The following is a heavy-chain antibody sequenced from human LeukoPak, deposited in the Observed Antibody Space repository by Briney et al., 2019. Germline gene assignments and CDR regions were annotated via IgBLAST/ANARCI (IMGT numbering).Heavy chain of an antibody. CDR3: ARVYCSSTSCYGARDY. J-gene: IGHJ4*02. Sequence: APVKVSCKASGYTFTSYAMHWVRQAPGQRLEWMGWINAGNGNTKYSQKFQGRVTITRDTSASTAYMELSSLRSEDTAVYYCARVYCSSTSCYGARDYWGQGTLVTVSS. D-gene: IGHD2-2*01. CDR1: GYTFTSYA. CDR2: INAGNGNT. V-gene: IGHV1-3*01.